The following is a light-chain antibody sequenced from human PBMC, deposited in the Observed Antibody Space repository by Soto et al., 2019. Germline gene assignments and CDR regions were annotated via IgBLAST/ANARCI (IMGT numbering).Light chain of an antibody. J-gene: IGLJ3*02. CDR2: TNN. CDR1: SSNIGSNA. CDR3: ATWDDSLNAWV. Sequence: QSVLTQPPSTSGTPGQGVSISCSGSSSNIGSNAVNWYQHLPETAPKLLIHTNNGRPSGVPDRFSGSKSGTSASLAISGLQSEDEADYYCATWDDSLNAWVFGGGTKLTVL. V-gene: IGLV1-44*01.